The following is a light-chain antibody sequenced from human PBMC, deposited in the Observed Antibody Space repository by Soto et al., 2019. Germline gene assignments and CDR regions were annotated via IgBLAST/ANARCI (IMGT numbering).Light chain of an antibody. J-gene: IGKJ5*01. V-gene: IGKV3-20*01. Sequence: EFVLTQSPGTLSLSAGDRATLSCRVSQTVSNNYLAWCLQKPGQAPRLLIYSASLKPAGIPDRFSGSGSATDFTLTISRLEPEDFALFYCHQYGSSPITFGQGTRLEI. CDR2: SAS. CDR3: HQYGSSPIT. CDR1: QTVSNNY.